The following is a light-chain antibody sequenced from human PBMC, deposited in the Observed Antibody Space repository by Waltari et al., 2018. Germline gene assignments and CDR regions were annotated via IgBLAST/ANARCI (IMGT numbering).Light chain of an antibody. CDR1: QTVTN. CDR2: GTS. V-gene: IGKV3-20*01. Sequence: LCKARQTVTNLAWYQQQPGRAPRLLMSGTSNRDPGIPDRFRGSGSASVFALIIDSLQPEDSGVYYCQQYGTLITFGGGTKVEIK. CDR3: QQYGTLIT. J-gene: IGKJ4*01.